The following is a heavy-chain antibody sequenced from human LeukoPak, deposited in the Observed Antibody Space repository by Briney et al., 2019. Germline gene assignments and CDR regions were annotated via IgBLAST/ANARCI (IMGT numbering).Heavy chain of an antibody. D-gene: IGHD2-21*01. J-gene: IGHJ3*01. CDR2: IYPGYSDT. CDR3: ARSGGDYYSS. Sequence: FFSWGTGYRFTSYWIGWVRPMPGKSVVEMGIIYPGYSDTIYSPSFQGQVTTSADKSTSTANLQWSSLKASDTGMYYCARSGGDYYSSWGEGRMVTVSS. V-gene: IGHV5-51*01. CDR1: GYRFTSYW.